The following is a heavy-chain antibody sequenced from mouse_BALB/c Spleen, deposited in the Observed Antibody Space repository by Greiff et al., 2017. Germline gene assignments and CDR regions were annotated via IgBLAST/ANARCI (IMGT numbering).Heavy chain of an antibody. CDR1: GYTFTSYW. CDR2: IYPGSGST. J-gene: IGHJ4*01. V-gene: IGHV1S22*01. CDR3: TRSGTRHYAIDY. Sequence: LQQPGSELVRPGASVKLSCKASGYTFTSYWMHWVKQRPGKGLEWIGNIYPGSGSTNYDEKFKSKATLTVDTSSSTAYMQLSSLTSEDSAVYYCTRSGTRHYAIDYWGQGTSVTVSS.